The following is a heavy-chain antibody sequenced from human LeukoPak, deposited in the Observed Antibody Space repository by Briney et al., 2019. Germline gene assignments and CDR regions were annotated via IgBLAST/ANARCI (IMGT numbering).Heavy chain of an antibody. D-gene: IGHD2-21*02. J-gene: IGHJ4*02. Sequence: GGSLRLSCTASGFTFGDYAMSWVRQAPGKGLEWVGFIRSKAYGGTTEYAASVKGRFTISRDDSKSIAYLQMNSLKTEVTAVYYCTRGGGNCGGDCPYYFDYWGQGTLVTVSS. CDR1: GFTFGDYA. V-gene: IGHV3-49*04. CDR2: IRSKAYGGTT. CDR3: TRGGGNCGGDCPYYFDY.